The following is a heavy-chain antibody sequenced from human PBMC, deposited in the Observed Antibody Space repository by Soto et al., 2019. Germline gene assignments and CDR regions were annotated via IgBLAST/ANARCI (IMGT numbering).Heavy chain of an antibody. Sequence: QVQLVESGEGVVQPGRSLRLSCAASGFTFSSYPMHWVRQAPGKGLEWVALISYDGSNKYYADSVKGRFTISRDNSKNTLHLQMNSLRAEDTALYYCARVAVRYCSGGSCYYFDYWGQGTLVTVTS. J-gene: IGHJ4*02. D-gene: IGHD2-15*01. CDR2: ISYDGSNK. CDR3: ARVAVRYCSGGSCYYFDY. V-gene: IGHV3-30-3*01. CDR1: GFTFSSYP.